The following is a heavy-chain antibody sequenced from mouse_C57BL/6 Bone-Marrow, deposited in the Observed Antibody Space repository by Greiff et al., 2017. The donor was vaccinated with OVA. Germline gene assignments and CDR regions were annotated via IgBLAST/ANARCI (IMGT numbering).Heavy chain of an antibody. CDR3: ARSLNWDYFDY. Sequence: QVQLQQSGPELVKPGASVKISCKASGYAFSSSWMNWVKQRPGQGLEWIGRIYPGDGDTNYNGKFKGKATLTADKSSSTAYMELSSVACEDSAVDFCARSLNWDYFDYWGQGTTLTVSS. D-gene: IGHD4-1*01. J-gene: IGHJ2*01. V-gene: IGHV1-82*01. CDR2: IYPGDGDT. CDR1: GYAFSSSW.